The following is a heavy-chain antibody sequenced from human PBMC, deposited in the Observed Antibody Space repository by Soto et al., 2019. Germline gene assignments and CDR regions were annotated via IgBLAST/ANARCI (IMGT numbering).Heavy chain of an antibody. CDR3: ARDHAYGIPDY. D-gene: IGHD2-21*01. V-gene: IGHV1-3*01. CDR2: INAGNGNT. Sequence: ASVKVSCKASGYTFTSYAMHWVRQAPGQRLEWMGWINAGNGNTKYSQKFQGRVTTTRDTFASTAYMELSSLRSEDTAVYYCARDHAYGIPDYRGQGTLVTVSS. CDR1: GYTFTSYA. J-gene: IGHJ4*02.